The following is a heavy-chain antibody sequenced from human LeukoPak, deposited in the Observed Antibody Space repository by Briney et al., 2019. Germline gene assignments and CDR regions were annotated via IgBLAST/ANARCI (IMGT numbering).Heavy chain of an antibody. V-gene: IGHV3-30*04. D-gene: IGHD3-10*01. J-gene: IGHJ6*02. Sequence: GGSLRLSCAASGFTFSNSAMHWVRQAPGKGLEWVAVISYDGSIKYYADSVKGRFTISRDNAKNSLYLQMNSLRAEDTAVYYCARDSGSTMVRGVTDGMDVWGQGTTVTVSS. CDR1: GFTFSNSA. CDR3: ARDSGSTMVRGVTDGMDV. CDR2: ISYDGSIK.